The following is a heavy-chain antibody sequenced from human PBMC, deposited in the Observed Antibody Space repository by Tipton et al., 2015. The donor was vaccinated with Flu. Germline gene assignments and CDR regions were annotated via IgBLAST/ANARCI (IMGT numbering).Heavy chain of an antibody. CDR2: ISAYNGNT. CDR1: GYTFTSYG. V-gene: IGHV1-18*04. D-gene: IGHD2-2*01. Sequence: QLVQSGAEVKKPGASVKVSCKASGYTFTSYGISWVRQAPGQGLEWMGWISAYNGNTNYAQKLQGRVTMTTDTSTSTAYMELRSLRSDDTAVYYCARVEGVDCSSTSCYWDYYYMDVWGKGTTVTVSS. CDR3: ARVEGVDCSSTSCYWDYYYMDV. J-gene: IGHJ6*03.